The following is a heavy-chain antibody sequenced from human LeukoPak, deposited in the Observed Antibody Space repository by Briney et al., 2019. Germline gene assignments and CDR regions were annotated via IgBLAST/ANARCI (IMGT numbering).Heavy chain of an antibody. CDR2: ISSSSSYI. J-gene: IGHJ4*02. V-gene: IGHV3-21*01. CDR3: ASIVGATADY. D-gene: IGHD1-26*01. Sequence: PGGSLRLSCAASGFTFSSYSMNWVRQAPGKGLEWVSSISSSSSYIYYADSVKGRFTISRDNAKNSLYLQMSSLRAEDTAVYYCASIVGATADYWGQGTLVTVSS. CDR1: GFTFSSYS.